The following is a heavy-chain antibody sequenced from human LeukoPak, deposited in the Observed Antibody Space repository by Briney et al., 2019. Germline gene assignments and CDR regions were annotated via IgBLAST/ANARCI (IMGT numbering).Heavy chain of an antibody. D-gene: IGHD1-7*01. CDR2: IKQDGSEK. V-gene: IGHV3-7*01. Sequence: GGSLRLSCAASGFTLRSHWKSWVRQAPGKGLEWVANIKQDGSEKYYVGSVKGRFTLSRDNAKNSMYLQMNSLRAEDTAVYYCARWEIRGTAHQLDYWGQGTLVTVSS. CDR1: GFTLRSHW. CDR3: ARWEIRGTAHQLDY. J-gene: IGHJ4*02.